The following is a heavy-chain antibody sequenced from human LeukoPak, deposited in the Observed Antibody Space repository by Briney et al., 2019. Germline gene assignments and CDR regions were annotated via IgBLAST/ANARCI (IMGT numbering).Heavy chain of an antibody. Sequence: SETLSLTCTVSGGSISSYYWSWIRQPAGKGLEWIGRIYTSGSTNYNPSLKSRVTMSVDTSKNQFSLKLSSVTAADTAVYHCARSARFGVYNWFDPWGQGTLVTVSS. CDR2: IYTSGST. D-gene: IGHD3-10*01. CDR1: GGSISSYY. CDR3: ARSARFGVYNWFDP. V-gene: IGHV4-4*07. J-gene: IGHJ5*02.